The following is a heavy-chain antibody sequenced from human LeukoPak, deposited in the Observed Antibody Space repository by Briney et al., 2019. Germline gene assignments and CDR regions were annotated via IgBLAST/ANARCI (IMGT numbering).Heavy chain of an antibody. CDR2: IYHSGST. D-gene: IGHD1-20*01. V-gene: IGHV4-30-2*01. CDR1: GGSISSGGYS. CDR3: ARSNWNDGFDY. Sequence: ASETLSLTCAVSGGSISSGGYSWSWIRQPPGKGLEWIGYIYHSGSTYYNPSLKSRVTISVDRSKNQFSLKLSSVTAADTAVYYCARSNWNDGFDYWGQGTLVTVSS. J-gene: IGHJ4*02.